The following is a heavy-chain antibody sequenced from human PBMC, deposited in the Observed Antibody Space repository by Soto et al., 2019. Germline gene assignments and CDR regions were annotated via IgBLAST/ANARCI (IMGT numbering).Heavy chain of an antibody. Sequence: GGSLRLYCAAFGFTFSSYSMKRVRQAPGKGVEWVSSISSSSSYIYYADSVKVRFTISRDNAKNSLYLQMNSLRAEDTAVYYCAGVSASAFDICGQETMVTVSS. V-gene: IGHV3-21*01. J-gene: IGHJ3*02. CDR3: AGVSASAFDI. CDR2: ISSSSSYI. CDR1: GFTFSSYS. D-gene: IGHD6-19*01.